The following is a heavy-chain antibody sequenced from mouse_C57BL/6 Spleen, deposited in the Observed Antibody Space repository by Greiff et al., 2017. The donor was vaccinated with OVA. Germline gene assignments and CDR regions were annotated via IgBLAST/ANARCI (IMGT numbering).Heavy chain of an antibody. D-gene: IGHD2-1*01. CDR3: ARGNHYAMDY. Sequence: EVMLVESGGGLVKPGGSLKLSCAASGFTFSDYGMHWVRQAPEKGLEWVAYISSGSSTIYYAATVKGRFTISRDNAKNTLFLQMTSLRSEDTAMYYCARGNHYAMDYWGQGTSVTVSS. CDR1: GFTFSDYG. CDR2: ISSGSSTI. J-gene: IGHJ4*01. V-gene: IGHV5-17*01.